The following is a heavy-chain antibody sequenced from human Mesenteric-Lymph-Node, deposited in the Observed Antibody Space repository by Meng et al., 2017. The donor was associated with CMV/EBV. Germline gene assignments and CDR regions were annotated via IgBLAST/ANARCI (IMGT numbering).Heavy chain of an antibody. CDR3: ARISRTLDYFDY. D-gene: IGHD1-1*01. Sequence: CKASGYTFTSYGISWVRQAPGQGLEWMGWISAYNGNTNYAQKLQGRVTMTTDTSTSTAYVELRSLRSDDTAVYYCARISRTLDYFDYWGQGTLVTVSS. CDR2: ISAYNGNT. CDR1: GYTFTSYG. J-gene: IGHJ4*02. V-gene: IGHV1-18*01.